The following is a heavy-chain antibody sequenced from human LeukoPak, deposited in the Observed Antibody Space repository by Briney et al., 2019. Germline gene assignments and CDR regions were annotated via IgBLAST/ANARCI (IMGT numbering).Heavy chain of an antibody. CDR1: GFTFSDYA. CDR3: AKVKGQLWLGPRAYDI. V-gene: IGHV3-30*18. J-gene: IGHJ3*02. Sequence: GGSLRLSCAASGFTFSDYAMHWVRQAPDKGLDWVAAISHDGDIANYADSVRGRLTISRDNSKSTLYLQIGSLRIEDTAVYYCAKVKGQLWLGPRAYDIWGQGTMVTVSS. D-gene: IGHD3-10*01. CDR2: ISHDGDIA.